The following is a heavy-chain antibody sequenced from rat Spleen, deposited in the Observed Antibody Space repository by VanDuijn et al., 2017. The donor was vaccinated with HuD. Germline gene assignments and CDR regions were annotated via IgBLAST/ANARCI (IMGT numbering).Heavy chain of an antibody. CDR3: ARDPSTYPPDY. CDR2: IWNTGGT. V-gene: IGHV2-41*01. J-gene: IGHJ2*01. CDR1: GFSLTSYN. Sequence: QVQLKESGPGLVQPSQTLSLTCTVAGFSLTSYNVHWVRQPPGKGLEWMGVIWNTGGTRYNSALKSRLSISKDTSKSQVFLKMNSLQTEDTATYYCARDPSTYPPDYWGQGVMVTVSS. D-gene: IGHD3-8*01.